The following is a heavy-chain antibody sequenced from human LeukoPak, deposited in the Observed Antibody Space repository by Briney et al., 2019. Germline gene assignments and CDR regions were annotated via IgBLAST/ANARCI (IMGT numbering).Heavy chain of an antibody. Sequence: GGSLRLSCAGSGFTLSDYYMDWVRQAPGQGLEWVGRSKNKANSYITDYAASVKGRFTISRDDSKNSLYLQMSSLKIEDTAVYYCANRKSGTTGIYYWGQGTLVSVSS. CDR3: ANRKSGTTGIYY. J-gene: IGHJ4*02. CDR2: SKNKANSYIT. CDR1: GFTLSDYY. V-gene: IGHV3-72*01. D-gene: IGHD1-7*01.